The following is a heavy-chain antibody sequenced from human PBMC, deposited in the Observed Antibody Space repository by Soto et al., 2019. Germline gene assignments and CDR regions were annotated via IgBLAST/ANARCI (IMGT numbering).Heavy chain of an antibody. J-gene: IGHJ5*02. CDR1: VGSISSSSYY. CDR3: ARHHSSSWYGGDWFDP. Sequence: SETLSLTCTFSVGSISSSSYYWGWIRQPPGKGLEWIGSIYYSGSTYYNPSLKSRVTISVDTSKNQFSLKLSSVTAADTAVYYCARHHSSSWYGGDWFDPWGQGTLVTVSS. V-gene: IGHV4-39*01. D-gene: IGHD6-13*01. CDR2: IYYSGST.